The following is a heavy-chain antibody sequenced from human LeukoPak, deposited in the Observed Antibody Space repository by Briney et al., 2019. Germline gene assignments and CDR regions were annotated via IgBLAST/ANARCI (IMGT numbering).Heavy chain of an antibody. Sequence: SETLSLTCAVYGGSFSGYYWSWIRQPPGKGLEWIGEINHSGSTNYNPSLKSRVTISVDTSKNQFSLKLSSVTAADTAVYYCAREFSFSWFDPWGQGTLVTVSS. V-gene: IGHV4-34*01. CDR3: AREFSFSWFDP. J-gene: IGHJ5*02. CDR1: GGSFSGYY. CDR2: INHSGST.